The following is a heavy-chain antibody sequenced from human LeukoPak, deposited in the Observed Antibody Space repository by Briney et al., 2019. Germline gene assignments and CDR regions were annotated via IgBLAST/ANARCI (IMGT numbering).Heavy chain of an antibody. Sequence: GGSLRLSCAASGFTFSSYSMNWVRQAPGKGLEWVSSISSSSSYIYYADSVKGRFTISRDNAKNSLYLQMNSLRAEDTAVYYCARDPPSIAAAGTNNWFDPWGQGTLVTVSS. D-gene: IGHD6-13*01. V-gene: IGHV3-21*01. CDR3: ARDPPSIAAAGTNNWFDP. CDR1: GFTFSSYS. J-gene: IGHJ5*02. CDR2: ISSSSSYI.